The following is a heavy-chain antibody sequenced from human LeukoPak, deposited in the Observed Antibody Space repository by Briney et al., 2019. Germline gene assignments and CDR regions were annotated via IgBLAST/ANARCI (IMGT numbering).Heavy chain of an antibody. CDR1: GDSVSSNSAA. Sequence: SQTLSLTCAISGDSVSSNSAAWNWIRQSPSRGLEWLARTYYRSKWYNDYAVSVKSRITINSDTSKNQVSLQLNSVTPEDTAIYYCARVRVTTDYGMDAWGQGTTVTASS. CDR2: TYYRSKWYN. D-gene: IGHD4-11*01. V-gene: IGHV6-1*01. J-gene: IGHJ6*02. CDR3: ARVRVTTDYGMDA.